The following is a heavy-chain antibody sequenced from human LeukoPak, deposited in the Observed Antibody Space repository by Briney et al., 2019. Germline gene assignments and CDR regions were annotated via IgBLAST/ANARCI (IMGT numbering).Heavy chain of an antibody. D-gene: IGHD2-2*01. CDR1: GFTVSSNS. Sequence: GGSLRLSCAASGFTVSSNSMSWVRQAPGKGLEWVSLIYSGGSMSYADSVRGRFTISIDTSKNTLYLQMNSLRAEDTAVYYCARDRCSTTSCWLNAFDVWGQGTMVTVSS. J-gene: IGHJ3*01. V-gene: IGHV3-53*01. CDR3: ARDRCSTTSCWLNAFDV. CDR2: IYSGGSM.